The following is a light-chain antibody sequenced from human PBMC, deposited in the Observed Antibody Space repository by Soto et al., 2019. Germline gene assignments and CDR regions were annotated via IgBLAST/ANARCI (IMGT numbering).Light chain of an antibody. V-gene: IGLV3-1*01. J-gene: IGLJ1*01. CDR1: KLGDKY. Sequence: SYELTQPPSVSVSPGQTASITCSGDKLGDKYACWYQQKPGQSPVLVIYQDSKRPSGSPERFPGSNSGNTVTLTISWTQAMDEADYYCQAWDSSTYVFGTGTKVTVL. CDR3: QAWDSSTYV. CDR2: QDS.